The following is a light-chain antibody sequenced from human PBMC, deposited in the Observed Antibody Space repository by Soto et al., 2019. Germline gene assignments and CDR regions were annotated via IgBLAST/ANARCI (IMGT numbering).Light chain of an antibody. CDR1: ISDVGYYNY. J-gene: IGLJ1*01. V-gene: IGLV2-8*01. CDR3: SSYAGSNNFV. CDR2: EVT. Sequence: QSVLTQPPSSSGSPGQSVTISCTGTISDVGYYNYVSWYQHHPGKAPKLMIYEVTKRPSGVPDRFSGSKSGNTASLTVSGLLFDDEADYYCSSYAGSNNFVFGTGTKVTVL.